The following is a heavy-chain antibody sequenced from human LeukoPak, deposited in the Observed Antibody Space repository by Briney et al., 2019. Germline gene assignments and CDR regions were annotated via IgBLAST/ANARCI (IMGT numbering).Heavy chain of an antibody. Sequence: GASVKVSCKASGGTFSSYAISWVRQAPGQGLEWMGGIIPIFGTANYAQKFQRRVTITTDESTSTAYIELSSLRSEDTAVYYCARGGLGELSSRNLYFDYWGQGTLVTVSS. CDR1: GGTFSSYA. CDR2: IIPIFGTA. CDR3: ARGGLGELSSRNLYFDY. J-gene: IGHJ4*02. V-gene: IGHV1-69*05. D-gene: IGHD3-16*02.